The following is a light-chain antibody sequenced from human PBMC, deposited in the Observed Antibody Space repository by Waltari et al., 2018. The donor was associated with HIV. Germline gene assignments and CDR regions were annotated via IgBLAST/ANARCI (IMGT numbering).Light chain of an antibody. CDR3: SSYSRRGDSYV. CDR2: DVR. Sequence: SVLTQPAPMPGSPGAPITSPCGRTPSAHRSFNLASVYHKRPYQAPRLLIPDVRIRPSGVSDRFSGSKSGNTASLTISGLQTEDEGIYYCSSYSRRGDSYVFGTGT. V-gene: IGLV2-14*03. J-gene: IGLJ1*01. CDR1: PSAHRSFNL.